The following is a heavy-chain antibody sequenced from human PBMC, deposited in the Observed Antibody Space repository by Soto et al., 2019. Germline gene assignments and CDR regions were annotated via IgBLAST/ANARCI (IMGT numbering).Heavy chain of an antibody. Sequence: QLQLQESGSGLVKPSQTLSLTCAVSGGSISSGGYSWIWIRQPPGKGLEWIGYIYHSGSTYYNPSLKSRVTISVDRSKNQFSLMLSSVTAADTAVYYCATEYGDYGLDPWGQGTLVTVSS. CDR2: IYHSGST. J-gene: IGHJ5*02. V-gene: IGHV4-30-2*01. CDR3: ATEYGDYGLDP. D-gene: IGHD4-17*01. CDR1: GGSISSGGYS.